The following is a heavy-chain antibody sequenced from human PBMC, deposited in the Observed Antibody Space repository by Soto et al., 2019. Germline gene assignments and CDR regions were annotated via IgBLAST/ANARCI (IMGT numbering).Heavy chain of an antibody. J-gene: IGHJ5*02. CDR1: GGSFSGYY. CDR2: INHSGST. D-gene: IGHD2-2*01. V-gene: IGHV4-34*01. Sequence: NPSETLSLTCAVYGGSFSGYYWSWIRQPPGKGLEWIGEINHSGSTNYNPSLKSRVTISVDTSKNQFSLKLSSVTAADTAVYYCARGGYCSSTSCPSNWFDPWGQGTLVTVSS. CDR3: ARGGYCSSTSCPSNWFDP.